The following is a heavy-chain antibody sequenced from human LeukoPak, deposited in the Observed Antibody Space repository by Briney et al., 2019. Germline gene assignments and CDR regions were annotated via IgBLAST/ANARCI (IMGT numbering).Heavy chain of an antibody. D-gene: IGHD2-21*02. CDR3: AKKAPVVTAIGYFDY. V-gene: IGHV3-21*04. CDR1: GFTFSSYS. CDR2: ISSSSSYI. J-gene: IGHJ4*02. Sequence: GRSLRLSCAASGFTFSSYSMNWVRQAPGKGLEWVSSISSSSSYIYYADSVKGRFTISRDNSKNTLYLQMNSLRAEDTAVYYCAKKAPVVTAIGYFDYWGQGTLVTVSS.